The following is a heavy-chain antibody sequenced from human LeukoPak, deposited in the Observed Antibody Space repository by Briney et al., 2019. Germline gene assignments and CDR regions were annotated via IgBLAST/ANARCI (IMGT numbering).Heavy chain of an antibody. V-gene: IGHV3-74*01. D-gene: IGHD3-10*01. CDR3: ARTLTMVRGVEFTIAPHYYMDV. J-gene: IGHJ6*03. CDR2: INSDGSST. Sequence: PGGSLRLSCAASGFTFSSYWMHWVRQAPGKGLVWVSRINSDGSSTSYADSVKGRFTISRDNAKNTRYLQMNSLRAEDTAVYYCARTLTMVRGVEFTIAPHYYMDVWGKGTTVTVSS. CDR1: GFTFSSYW.